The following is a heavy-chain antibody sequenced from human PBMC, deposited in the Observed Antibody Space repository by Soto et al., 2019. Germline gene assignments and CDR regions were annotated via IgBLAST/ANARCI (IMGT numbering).Heavy chain of an antibody. CDR3: SCPNTVTNNCFDP. V-gene: IGHV3-48*02. CDR2: ISSSSTTI. D-gene: IGHD4-17*01. J-gene: IGHJ5*02. Sequence: EVQLVESGGGLVQPGGSLRLSCAASGFTFSSYSMNWVRQAPGKGLEWVSHISSSSTTIYYADSVKGRFTISRDNAKNSLYLQMNSLRDEDTAVYYCSCPNTVTNNCFDPWGQGTLVTVSS. CDR1: GFTFSSYS.